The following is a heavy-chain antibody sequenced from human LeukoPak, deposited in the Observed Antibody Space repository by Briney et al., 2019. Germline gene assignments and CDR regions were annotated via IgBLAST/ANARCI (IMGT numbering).Heavy chain of an antibody. CDR2: IKQDGSEK. V-gene: IGHV3-7*01. CDR3: ARDRMAGGLDY. D-gene: IGHD5-24*01. J-gene: IGHJ4*02. Sequence: PGGSLRLSCAASGFTFSNYAMSWVRQAPGKGLEWVANIKQDGSEKYYVDSVKGRFTISRDNAKNSLYLQMNSLRAEDTAVYYCARDRMAGGLDYWGQGTLVTVSS. CDR1: GFTFSNYA.